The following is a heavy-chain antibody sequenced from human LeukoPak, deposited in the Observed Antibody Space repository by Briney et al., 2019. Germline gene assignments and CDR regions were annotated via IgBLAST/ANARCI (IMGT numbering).Heavy chain of an antibody. CDR3: ARGYRDYYDSSGYYDGYFDY. D-gene: IGHD3-22*01. V-gene: IGHV1-69*04. CDR2: IIPILGIA. Sequence: ASVKVSCKASGGTFSSYAISWVRQAPGQGLEWMGRIIPILGIANYAQKFQGRVTITADESTSTAYMELSSLRSEDTAVYYCARGYRDYYDSSGYYDGYFDYWGQGTLVTVSS. CDR1: GGTFSSYA. J-gene: IGHJ4*02.